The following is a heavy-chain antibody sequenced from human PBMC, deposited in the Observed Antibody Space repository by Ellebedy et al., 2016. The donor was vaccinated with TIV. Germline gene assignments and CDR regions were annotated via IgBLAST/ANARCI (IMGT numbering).Heavy chain of an antibody. J-gene: IGHJ6*02. D-gene: IGHD2-21*02. Sequence: SETLSLXXAVSGGSISSGAYSWSWIRQPPGKGLEWIACISHSGSTDNNPSLRSRVTISVDRSKNQFSLNLSSVTAADTAVYYCARVFGLGTALYGMDVWGQGTTVTVSS. CDR2: ISHSGST. V-gene: IGHV4-30-2*01. CDR1: GGSISSGAYS. CDR3: ARVFGLGTALYGMDV.